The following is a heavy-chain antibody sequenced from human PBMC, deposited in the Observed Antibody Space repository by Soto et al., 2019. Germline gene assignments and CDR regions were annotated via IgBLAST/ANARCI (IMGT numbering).Heavy chain of an antibody. J-gene: IGHJ4*02. CDR2: IYYSGTT. Sequence: QVQLQESGPGLVKPSDTLSLTCAVSGYSISSSNWWGWIRQPPGKGLEWIGYIYYSGTTYYNPSLKSRVTMSVDTSKNQFSLKLTSLIAVDTAVYYCARREIQCPIDYWGQGTLVTVSS. CDR1: GYSISSSNW. CDR3: ARREIQCPIDY. D-gene: IGHD1-26*01. V-gene: IGHV4-28*01.